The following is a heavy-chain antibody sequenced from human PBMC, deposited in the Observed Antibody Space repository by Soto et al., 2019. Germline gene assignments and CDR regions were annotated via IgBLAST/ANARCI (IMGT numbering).Heavy chain of an antibody. V-gene: IGHV3-53*02. D-gene: IGHD3-10*01. J-gene: IGHJ6*02. CDR3: AREPSMVRDYYYYGMDV. CDR1: GFTVSSNY. CDR2: IYSGGST. Sequence: EVQLVETGGGLIQPGGSLRLSCAASGFTVSSNYMSWVRQAPGKGLEWVSVIYSGGSTYYADSVKGRFTISRDNSKNTLYLQMNSLRAEDTAVYYCAREPSMVRDYYYYGMDVWGQGTTVTVSS.